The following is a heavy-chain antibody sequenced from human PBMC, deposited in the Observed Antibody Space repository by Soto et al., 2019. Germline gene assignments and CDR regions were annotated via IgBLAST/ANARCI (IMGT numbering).Heavy chain of an antibody. CDR2: ISYDGSNK. Sequence: QVQLVESGGGVVQPGRSLRLSCAASGFTFSSYGMHWVRQAPGKGLEWVAVISYDGSNKYYADSVKGRFTISRDNSKNTLYLQMNSLRAEDTAVYYCAKPPSDYYYGMDVWGRGTTVTVSS. J-gene: IGHJ6*02. CDR1: GFTFSSYG. D-gene: IGHD2-2*01. CDR3: AKPPSDYYYGMDV. V-gene: IGHV3-30*18.